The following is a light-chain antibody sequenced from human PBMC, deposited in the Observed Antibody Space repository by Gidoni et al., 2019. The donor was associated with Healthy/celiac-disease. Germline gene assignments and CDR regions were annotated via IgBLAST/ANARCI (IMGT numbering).Light chain of an antibody. CDR1: QSISSY. J-gene: IGKJ1*01. V-gene: IGKV1-39*01. CDR3: QQSYSTPPT. CDR2: AAY. Sequence: IPMTPSPSSLSASVGDRVTITCRASQSISSYLNLYQQKPGKAPKLLIYAAYSLQSGVPSRFSGSGSGTDVTRTISSLQPEDFATYYCQQSYSTPPTFGQXTKVEIK.